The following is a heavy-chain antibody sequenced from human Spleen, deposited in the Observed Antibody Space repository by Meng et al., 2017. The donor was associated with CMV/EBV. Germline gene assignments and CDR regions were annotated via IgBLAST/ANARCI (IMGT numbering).Heavy chain of an antibody. CDR2: INPNNGGT. CDR1: GYTFTDYF. D-gene: IGHD3-3*01. CDR3: ARAVAPPITIFGVNYGMDV. V-gene: IGHV1-2*02. Sequence: ASVKVSCKASGYTFTDYFIHWVRQAPGQGLEWMGWINPNNGGTNFAQTFQGRVTVTRDTSITTVYMELSSLRSDDTAVYYCARAVAPPITIFGVNYGMDVWGQGTTVTVSS. J-gene: IGHJ6*02.